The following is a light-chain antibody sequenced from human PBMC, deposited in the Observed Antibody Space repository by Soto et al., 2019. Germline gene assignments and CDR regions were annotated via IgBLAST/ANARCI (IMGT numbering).Light chain of an antibody. CDR1: QSISTE. CDR2: SAS. CDR3: QQGHNWPLT. Sequence: EIVMTQSPATLSVSPGERATLSCRASQSISTELAWYQQKPGQPPRLLIYSASTRATGVPARSTGSGSGSEFTLTISGLQSEDIAVYYCQQGHNWPLTFGQGTRLEI. V-gene: IGKV3-15*01. J-gene: IGKJ2*01.